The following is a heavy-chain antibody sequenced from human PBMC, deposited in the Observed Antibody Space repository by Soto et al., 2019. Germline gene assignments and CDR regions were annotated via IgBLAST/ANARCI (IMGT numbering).Heavy chain of an antibody. CDR1: GCTFINYD. Sequence: QVQMVQSGAEVKKHGASVKVSCKAYGCTFINYDIHWVRQATGQGLEWMGWMNPDSGNTGQSKQFQGRVTMTRDTSISTAYMELSSLRSEDTAVYYCARGRFRRTWFDPWGQGTLVTVSS. J-gene: IGHJ5*02. CDR2: MNPDSGNT. V-gene: IGHV1-8*01. D-gene: IGHD3-16*01. CDR3: ARGRFRRTWFDP.